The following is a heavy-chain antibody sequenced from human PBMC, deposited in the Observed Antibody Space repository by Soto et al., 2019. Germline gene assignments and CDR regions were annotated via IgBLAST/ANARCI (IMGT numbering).Heavy chain of an antibody. D-gene: IGHD2-15*01. Sequence: PGGSLRLSCAASGFTFSSYGMRWVRQAPGKGLEWVAVISYDGSNKYYADSVKGRFTISRDNSKNTLYLQMNSLRAEDTAVYYCAKSLGLLLLYYYYGMDVWGQGTTVTVSS. V-gene: IGHV3-30*18. CDR2: ISYDGSNK. CDR3: AKSLGLLLLYYYYGMDV. CDR1: GFTFSSYG. J-gene: IGHJ6*02.